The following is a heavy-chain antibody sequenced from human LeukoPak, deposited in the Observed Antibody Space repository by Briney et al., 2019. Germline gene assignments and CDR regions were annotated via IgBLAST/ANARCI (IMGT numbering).Heavy chain of an antibody. CDR1: GFTFSSYW. J-gene: IGHJ3*02. CDR2: INSDGSST. CDR3: ARDLWAGGTGPFDAFDI. Sequence: PGGSPRLSCAASGFTFSSYWMHWVRQAPGKRLVWVSRINSDGSSTSYADSVKGRFTISRDNAKNTLYLQMNSLRAEDTAVYYCARDLWAGGTGPFDAFDIWGQGTMVTVSS. V-gene: IGHV3-74*01. D-gene: IGHD1-26*01.